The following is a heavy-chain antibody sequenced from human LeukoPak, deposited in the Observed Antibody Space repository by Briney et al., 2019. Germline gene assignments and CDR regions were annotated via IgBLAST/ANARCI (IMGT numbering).Heavy chain of an antibody. D-gene: IGHD5-12*01. Sequence: GESLKISCKGFGYSFTSYWLGWVRQMPRKCLEWMGIIYPGDSDTRYSPSFQGQVTISADKSISTVYLQWSSLKASDTAMYYCARQSGNDPHDFDYWGQGTLVTVSS. CDR3: ARQSGNDPHDFDY. V-gene: IGHV5-51*01. CDR2: IYPGDSDT. J-gene: IGHJ4*02. CDR1: GYSFTSYW.